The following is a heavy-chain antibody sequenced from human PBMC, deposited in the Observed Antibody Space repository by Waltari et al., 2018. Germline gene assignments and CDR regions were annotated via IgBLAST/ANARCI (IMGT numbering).Heavy chain of an antibody. CDR1: GFTFSSYW. D-gene: IGHD3-16*01. V-gene: IGHV3-7*01. CDR2: RKKEGSEK. Sequence: EVQLVESGGGLVQPGGSLRLSCAASGFTFSSYWMSWVRQAPGKGRGWGAKRKKEGSEKYYVDSVKGRLTISRANAKNSLYLQMNSLRAEDTAVYSCAGGKSFGDYWGQGTPVTVSS. CDR3: AGGKSFGDY. J-gene: IGHJ4*02.